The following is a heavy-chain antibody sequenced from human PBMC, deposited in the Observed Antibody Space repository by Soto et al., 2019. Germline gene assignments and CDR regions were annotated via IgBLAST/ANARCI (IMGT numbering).Heavy chain of an antibody. V-gene: IGHV3-33*01. CDR2: IWYDGRNK. D-gene: IGHD3-22*01. Sequence: GGSLRLSCAASGFTFSSYGMHWVRQAPGKGLEWVAVIWYDGRNKYYADSVKGRFTISRDNSKNTLYLQMNSLRAEDTAVYYCAREYDSSAYPTIDYWGQGTLVTVSS. CDR1: GFTFSSYG. CDR3: AREYDSSAYPTIDY. J-gene: IGHJ4*02.